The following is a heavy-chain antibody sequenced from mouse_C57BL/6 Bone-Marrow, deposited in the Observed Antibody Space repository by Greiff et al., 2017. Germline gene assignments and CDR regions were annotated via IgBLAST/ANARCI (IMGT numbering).Heavy chain of an antibody. CDR3: TTVVHY. Sequence: VQLKESGAELVRPGASVKLSCPASGFNIKDDYMHWVKQRPEQGLEWIGWIDPENGDTEYASKFQGKATITAATSSNTAYLQLSSLTSEDTAVYYCTTVVHYWGQGTTLTVSS. CDR1: GFNIKDDY. J-gene: IGHJ2*01. V-gene: IGHV14-4*01. CDR2: IDPENGDT. D-gene: IGHD1-1*01.